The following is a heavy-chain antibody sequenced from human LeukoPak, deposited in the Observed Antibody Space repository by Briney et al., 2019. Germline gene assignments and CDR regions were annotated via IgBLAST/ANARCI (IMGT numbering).Heavy chain of an antibody. Sequence: SETLSLTCTVAGGSITNYYWTWIRQPPGKGLEWIGYIHYSGTTYYNPSLKSRVTISVDTSKNQFSLRLTSVTAADTAVYYCGRWLYCTEGSCSRDYWGQGTLVTVSS. D-gene: IGHD2-15*01. CDR2: IHYSGTT. CDR1: GGSITNYY. J-gene: IGHJ4*02. V-gene: IGHV4-59*01. CDR3: GRWLYCTEGSCSRDY.